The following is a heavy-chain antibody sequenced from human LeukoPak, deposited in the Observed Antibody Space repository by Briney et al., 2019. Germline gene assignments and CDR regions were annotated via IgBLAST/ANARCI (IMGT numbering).Heavy chain of an antibody. D-gene: IGHD3-9*01. V-gene: IGHV3-23*01. J-gene: IGHJ4*02. CDR3: ANNMLRYFDWLLSGVEGFDY. Sequence: GGSLRLSCAASGFTFSSYAMSWVRQAPGKGLEWVSAISGSGGSTYYADSVKGRFTISRDNSKNTLYLQMNSLRAEGTAVYYCANNMLRYFDWLLSGVEGFDYWGQGTLVTVSS. CDR2: ISGSGGST. CDR1: GFTFSSYA.